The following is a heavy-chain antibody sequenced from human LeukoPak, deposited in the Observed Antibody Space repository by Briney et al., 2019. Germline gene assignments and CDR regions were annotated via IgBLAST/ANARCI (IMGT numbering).Heavy chain of an antibody. J-gene: IGHJ5*02. CDR2: IKSKTDGGTT. CDR1: GFTFSNVW. Sequence: GGSLRLSCAASGFTFSNVWMSWVRQAPGKGLEWVGRIKSKTDGGTTDYAAPVKGRFTISRDDSKNTLYLQMNSLKTEDTAVYYCTTEVVVVVAATNWFDPWGQGTLVTVSS. D-gene: IGHD2-15*01. V-gene: IGHV3-15*01. CDR3: TTEVVVVVAATNWFDP.